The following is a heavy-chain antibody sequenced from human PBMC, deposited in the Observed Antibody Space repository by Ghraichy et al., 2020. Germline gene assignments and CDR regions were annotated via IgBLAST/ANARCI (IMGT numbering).Heavy chain of an antibody. CDR3: AREAPNNWNDVVAFDI. CDR2: IYISGST. J-gene: IGHJ3*02. Sequence: SETLSLTCTVSGGSINSYYWSWIRQPAGKGLEWIGRIYISGSTNYNPSLKSRVTMSVDTSKNQFSLKLSSVTAADTAVYYCAREAPNNWNDVVAFDIWGQGTMVTVSS. CDR1: GGSINSYY. D-gene: IGHD1-20*01. V-gene: IGHV4-4*07.